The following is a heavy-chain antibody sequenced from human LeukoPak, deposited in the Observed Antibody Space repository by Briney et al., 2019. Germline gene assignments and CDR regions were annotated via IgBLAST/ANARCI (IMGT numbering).Heavy chain of an antibody. CDR3: ARGFEADSGSYLVDY. CDR1: GFTFSTYS. Sequence: GGSLRLSCAASGFTFSTYSMRWVRQAPDKGLEWVAIISYDGSNRYYADSVKGRFTISRDNSKNTLYLQMNSLRPEDTAVYYCARGFEADSGSYLVDYWGQGTLVTVSS. V-gene: IGHV3-30-3*01. CDR2: ISYDGSNR. D-gene: IGHD1-26*01. J-gene: IGHJ4*02.